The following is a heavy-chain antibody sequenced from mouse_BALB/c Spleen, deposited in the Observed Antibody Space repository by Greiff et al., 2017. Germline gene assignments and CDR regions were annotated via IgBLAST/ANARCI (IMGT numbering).Heavy chain of an antibody. J-gene: IGHJ4*01. CDR3: ARRDGYYDYAMDY. Sequence: DVQLQESGPGLVKPSQSLSLTCTVTGYSITSDYAWNWIRQFPGNKLEWMGYISYSGSTSYNPSLKSRISITRDTSKNQFFLQLNSVTTEDTATYYCARRDGYYDYAMDYWGQGTSVTVSS. CDR1: GYSITSDYA. D-gene: IGHD2-3*01. V-gene: IGHV3-2*02. CDR2: ISYSGST.